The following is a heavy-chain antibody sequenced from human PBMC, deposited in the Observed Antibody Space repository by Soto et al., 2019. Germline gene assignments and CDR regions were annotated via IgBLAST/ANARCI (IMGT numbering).Heavy chain of an antibody. V-gene: IGHV1-69*01. CDR2: TIPIIGTT. Sequence: QVQLVQSGAEEKKPGSSVKVSCKASGATLSTHGISWVRQAPGQGLEWMGGTIPIIGTTDYAEKFQGRVKITADESTTTSYMELSSLRPDDTAVYYCAAGDSSDTGDYWGQGTLVTVSS. D-gene: IGHD5-18*01. J-gene: IGHJ4*02. CDR3: AAGDSSDTGDY. CDR1: GATLSTHG.